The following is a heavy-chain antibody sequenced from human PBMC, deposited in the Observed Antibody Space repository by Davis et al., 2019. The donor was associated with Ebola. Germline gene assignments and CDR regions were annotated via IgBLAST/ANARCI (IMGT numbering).Heavy chain of an antibody. V-gene: IGHV3-74*01. CDR1: GFTFSSYW. D-gene: IGHD2-2*01. J-gene: IGHJ4*02. CDR2: INPDGSFT. CDR3: ARSSYQPDY. Sequence: PGRSLRLSCAASGFTFSSYWMHWVRQAPGKGLVWVSRINPDGSFTDYADSVKGRFSISRDSTSNTLYLQMNGLRAEDTAVYYCARSSYQPDYWGQGTLVTVSS.